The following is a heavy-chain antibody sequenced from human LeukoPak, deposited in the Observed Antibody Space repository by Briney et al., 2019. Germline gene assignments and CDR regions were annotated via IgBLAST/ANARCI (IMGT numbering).Heavy chain of an antibody. CDR2: INPDGGST. CDR1: GYTFTNYY. Sequence: ASVKVSCKASGYTFTNYYMHWVRQAPGQGLEWMGIINPDGGSTTYAQNFQGRVTMTRDMSTSTVYMEVSSLRPEDTAIYYCARACSGYGGYFDFWGQGTLVTVSS. J-gene: IGHJ4*02. V-gene: IGHV1-46*01. CDR3: ARACSGYGGYFDF. D-gene: IGHD5-12*01.